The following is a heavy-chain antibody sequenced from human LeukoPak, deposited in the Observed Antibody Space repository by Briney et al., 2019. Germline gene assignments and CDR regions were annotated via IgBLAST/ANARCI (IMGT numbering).Heavy chain of an antibody. CDR1: GFTFSNYW. CDR2: INEGGSDK. V-gene: IGHV3-7*04. Sequence: GGSLRLSCATSGFTFSNYWMTWVRQAPGKGLEWVANINEGGSDKYYVDSVKGRFTISRDNAKNSLYLQMNSLRAEDTAVYYCARGDSGSYSWGQGTLVTVSS. J-gene: IGHJ4*02. CDR3: ARGDSGSYS. D-gene: IGHD1-26*01.